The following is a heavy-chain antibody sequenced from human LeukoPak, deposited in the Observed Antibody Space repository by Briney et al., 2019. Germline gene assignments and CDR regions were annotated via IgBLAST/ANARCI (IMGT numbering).Heavy chain of an antibody. V-gene: IGHV3-23*01. CDR1: GFTFKTYA. D-gene: IGHD3-10*01. J-gene: IGHJ3*01. CDR2: ISAGGLNT. Sequence: GGSLRLSCAASGFTFKTYAMSRVRQAPGEGLEWVASISAGGLNTYYADAVEGRFSISRDNSKDTVFLQMNSLRAEDTALYYCAKYSTSIIRGAFDFWGQGIMVTVSS. CDR3: AKYSTSIIRGAFDF.